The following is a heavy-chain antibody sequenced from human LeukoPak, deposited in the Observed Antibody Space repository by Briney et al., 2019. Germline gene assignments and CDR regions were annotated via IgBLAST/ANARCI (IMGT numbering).Heavy chain of an antibody. Sequence: PGGSLRLSCAASGFTFSTYAMSWVRQAPGKGLEWGSSISSSGEFTYYVDSVKGRFTISRDNFKNTLYLPMSSLTSEGTSAYYREKDRPNSYHSSGSYYTRNGDSWGQGTLVTVSS. CDR1: GFTFSTYA. CDR3: EKDRPNSYHSSGSYYTRNGDS. D-gene: IGHD3-22*01. J-gene: IGHJ5*01. V-gene: IGHV3-23*01. CDR2: ISSSGEFT.